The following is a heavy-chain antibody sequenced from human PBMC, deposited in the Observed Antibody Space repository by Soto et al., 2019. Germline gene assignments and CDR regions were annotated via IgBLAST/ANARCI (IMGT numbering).Heavy chain of an antibody. CDR2: ISGSGGST. CDR3: AKDGGLQAFDY. Sequence: RQAPGKGLEWVSAISGSGGSTYYADSVKGRFTISRDNSKNTLYLQMNSLRAEDTAVYYCAKDGGLQAFDYWGQGTLVTVSS. J-gene: IGHJ4*02. V-gene: IGHV3-23*01. D-gene: IGHD4-4*01.